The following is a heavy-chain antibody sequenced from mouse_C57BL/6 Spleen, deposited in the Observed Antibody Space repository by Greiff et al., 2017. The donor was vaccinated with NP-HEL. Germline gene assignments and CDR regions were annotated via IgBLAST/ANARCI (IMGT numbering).Heavy chain of an antibody. D-gene: IGHD4-1*01. CDR2: INPSNGGT. Sequence: VQLQQPGTELVKPGASVKLSCKASGYTFTSYWMHWVKQRPGQGLEWIGNINPSNGGTNYNEKFKSKATLTVDTSSSTAYMQLSSLTSEDSAVYYCARETLTGTDYYAMDYWGQGTSVTVSS. V-gene: IGHV1-53*01. J-gene: IGHJ4*01. CDR3: ARETLTGTDYYAMDY. CDR1: GYTFTSYW.